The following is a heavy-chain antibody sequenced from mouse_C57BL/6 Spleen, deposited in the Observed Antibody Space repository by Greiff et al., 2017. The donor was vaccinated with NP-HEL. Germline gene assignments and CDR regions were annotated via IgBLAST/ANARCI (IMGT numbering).Heavy chain of an antibody. V-gene: IGHV1-15*01. CDR3: TRNGYKVYFDY. Sequence: VQLQQSGAELVRPGASVTLSCTASGYTFTDYEMHWVKQTPVHGLEWIGAIDPETGGTAYNQKFKGKAILTADKSSSTAYMELRSLTSEDSAVYYCTRNGYKVYFDYWGQGTTLTVSS. D-gene: IGHD2-2*01. J-gene: IGHJ2*01. CDR1: GYTFTDYE. CDR2: IDPETGGT.